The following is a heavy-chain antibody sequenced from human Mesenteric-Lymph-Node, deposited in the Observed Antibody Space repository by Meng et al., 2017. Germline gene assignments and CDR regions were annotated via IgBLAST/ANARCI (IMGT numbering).Heavy chain of an antibody. CDR3: AKHPTTVTTFFDY. CDR1: GFTFSNYD. CDR2: INWNGGST. J-gene: IGHJ4*01. D-gene: IGHD4-17*01. Sequence: GESLKISCAASGFTFSNYDMSWVRQAPGKGLEWVSGINWNGGSTGYADSVKGRFTISRDNAKNSLYLQLNSLRAEDTAVYYCAKHPTTVTTFFDYWGQGTLVTVSS. V-gene: IGHV3-20*04.